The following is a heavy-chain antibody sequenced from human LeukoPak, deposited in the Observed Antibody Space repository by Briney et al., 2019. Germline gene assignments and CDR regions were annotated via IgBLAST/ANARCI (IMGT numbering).Heavy chain of an antibody. CDR2: IAYGGTYT. CDR1: GFTFSDYA. Sequence: GGSLRLSCAASGFTFSDYAMHWVRQAPGKGLEWVAVIAYGGTYTHHADSLKGRFTISRDNSRDTLYLQINSLRPEDTALYYCARNKAISAFFGMDVWGQGTTIIVSS. D-gene: IGHD2/OR15-2a*01. CDR3: ARNKAISAFFGMDV. V-gene: IGHV3-30*03. J-gene: IGHJ6*02.